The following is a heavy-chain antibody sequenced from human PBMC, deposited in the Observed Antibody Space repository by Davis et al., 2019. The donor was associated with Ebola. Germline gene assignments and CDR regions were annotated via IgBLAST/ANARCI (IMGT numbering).Heavy chain of an antibody. Sequence: PGGSLSLSCKDSGNSFTGHWIGWVRQMPGKGLGWLGIIYTGDSDTRYSPSFRGQVTISADKSIKTAFLQWSSLKASDTAMYYCASLRRTITGMDDAFDIWGQGTMVTVSS. CDR1: GNSFTGHW. CDR2: IYTGDSDT. J-gene: IGHJ3*02. CDR3: ASLRRTITGMDDAFDI. V-gene: IGHV5-51*01. D-gene: IGHD2-8*02.